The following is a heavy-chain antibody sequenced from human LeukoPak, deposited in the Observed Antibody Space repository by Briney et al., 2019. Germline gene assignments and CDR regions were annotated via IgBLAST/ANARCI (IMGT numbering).Heavy chain of an antibody. CDR3: AADGGIVASKRYYYYGMDV. CDR1: GFTFTSSA. D-gene: IGHD2-15*01. J-gene: IGHJ6*02. CDR2: IVVGSGNT. V-gene: IGHV1-58*01. Sequence: SVKVSCKASGFTFTSSAVQWVRQARGQRLEWIGWIVVGSGNTNYAQKFQERVTITRDMSTSTAYMELSSLRSEDTAVYYCAADGGIVASKRYYYYGMDVWGQGTTVTVSS.